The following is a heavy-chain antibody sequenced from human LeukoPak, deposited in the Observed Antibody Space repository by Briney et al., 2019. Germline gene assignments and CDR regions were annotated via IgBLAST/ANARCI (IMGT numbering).Heavy chain of an antibody. J-gene: IGHJ4*02. CDR2: ISSSSSTI. D-gene: IGHD3-16*01. V-gene: IGHV3-48*04. Sequence: GGSLRLSCAASGFTFSSYSMNWVRQAPGKGLEWVSYISSSSSTIYYADSVKGRFTISRDNAKDTLYLQMNSLRAEDTAVYYCARGENTYIDYWGQGTLVTVSS. CDR3: ARGENTYIDY. CDR1: GFTFSSYS.